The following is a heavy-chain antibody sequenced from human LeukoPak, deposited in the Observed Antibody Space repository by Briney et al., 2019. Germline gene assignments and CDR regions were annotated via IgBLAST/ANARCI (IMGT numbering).Heavy chain of an antibody. CDR2: ISYDGSNK. V-gene: IGHV3-30*01. Sequence: GGSLRLSCAASGFTFSSYAMHWVRQAPGKGLEWVAVISYDGSNKYYADSVKGRSTISRDNSKNTLYLQMNSLRAEDTAVYYCARDYNFWFDPWGQGTLVTVSS. CDR3: ARDYNFWFDP. CDR1: GFTFSSYA. D-gene: IGHD3-10*01. J-gene: IGHJ5*02.